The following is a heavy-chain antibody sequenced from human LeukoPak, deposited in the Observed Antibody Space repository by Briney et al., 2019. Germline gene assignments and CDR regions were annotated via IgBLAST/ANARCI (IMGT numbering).Heavy chain of an antibody. Sequence: SETLSLTCTVSGGSISSYYWSWIRQPAGKGLEWIGRIYSTGSTNYNPSLKSRVTMSVDTSKNQFSLRLRSVTAADTAVYYCARQIASAGAAGFDFWGQGALVTVSS. V-gene: IGHV4-4*07. CDR2: IYSTGST. CDR1: GGSISSYY. D-gene: IGHD6-13*01. J-gene: IGHJ4*02. CDR3: ARQIASAGAAGFDF.